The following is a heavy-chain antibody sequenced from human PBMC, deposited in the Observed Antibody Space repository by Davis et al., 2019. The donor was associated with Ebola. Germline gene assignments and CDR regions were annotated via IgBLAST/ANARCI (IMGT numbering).Heavy chain of an antibody. V-gene: IGHV6-1*01. Sequence: PSEPLSLTCPISGDRVSSARWNWIRQSPSRGLEWLGRTYYKSTWYNDYAVSVKSRININPGTSKNQFSLQLNSVTPEDTALYYCARGWLRGGMDVWGEGTTVTV. CDR2: TYYKSTWYN. D-gene: IGHD5-18*01. CDR1: GDRVSSAR. J-gene: IGHJ6*02. CDR3: ARGWLRGGMDV.